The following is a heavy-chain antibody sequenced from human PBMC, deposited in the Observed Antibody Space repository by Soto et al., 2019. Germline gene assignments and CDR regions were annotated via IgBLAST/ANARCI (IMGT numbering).Heavy chain of an antibody. D-gene: IGHD6-19*01. CDR2: ISAYNGNT. CDR1: GYTFTSYG. V-gene: IGHV1-18*01. CDR3: ARVSWDSNGGYGEGAFDI. Sequence: ASVKVSCKASGYTFTSYGISWVRQAPGQGLEWMGWISAYNGNTNYAQKLQGRVTMTTDTSTSTAYMELRSLRSDDTAVYYCARVSWDSNGGYGEGAFDIWGKGTMVTFPS. J-gene: IGHJ3*02.